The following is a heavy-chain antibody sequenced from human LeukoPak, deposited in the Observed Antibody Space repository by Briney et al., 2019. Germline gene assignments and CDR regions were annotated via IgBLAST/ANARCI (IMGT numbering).Heavy chain of an antibody. V-gene: IGHV4-34*01. CDR2: INHSGST. CDR3: ASRAQIAAAGSFDY. Sequence: PSETLSLTCAVYGGSFSGYYWSWIRQPPGKGLEWIGEINHSGSTNYNPSLKSRVTISVDTSKNQFSLKLSSVTAADTAVYYCASRAQIAAAGSFDYWGQGTLVTVSS. J-gene: IGHJ4*02. CDR1: GGSFSGYY. D-gene: IGHD6-13*01.